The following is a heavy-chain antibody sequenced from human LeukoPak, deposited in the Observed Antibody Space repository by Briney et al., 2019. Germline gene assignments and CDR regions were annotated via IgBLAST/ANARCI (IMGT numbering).Heavy chain of an antibody. Sequence: SETLSLTCSVSGGPISSYYWSWIRQPPGRVLVGIGNIYYSGSTNYNPSLKCRVTISEDTHKNHLPQKVHSVTASDTAVYYCARTTEDCSRTSCYQYWFDPCGQGTLVTVSS. CDR2: IYYSGST. CDR3: ARTTEDCSRTSCYQYWFDP. CDR1: GGPISSYY. D-gene: IGHD2-2*01. J-gene: IGHJ5*02. V-gene: IGHV4-59*01.